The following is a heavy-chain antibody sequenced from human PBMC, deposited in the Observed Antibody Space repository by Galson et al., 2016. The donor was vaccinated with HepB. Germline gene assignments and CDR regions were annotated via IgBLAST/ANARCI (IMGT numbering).Heavy chain of an antibody. V-gene: IGHV5-51*01. CDR1: GYIFTHYW. D-gene: IGHD3-22*01. J-gene: IGHJ2*01. CDR2: IYPGHSET. Sequence: QSGAEVKKPGESLRISCMGSGYIFTHYWIGWVRQLPGKGLDWMGIIYPGHSETRYSPSFQGQVTISADKSISTSYLQSRSLKASDTAIYYCAMSSHTSGYYQGNFDVWGRGTRVTVSS. CDR3: AMSSHTSGYYQGNFDV.